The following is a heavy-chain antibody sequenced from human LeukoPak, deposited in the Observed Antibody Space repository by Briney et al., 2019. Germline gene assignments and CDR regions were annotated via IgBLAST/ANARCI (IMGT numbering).Heavy chain of an antibody. CDR2: ISYDGNTI. J-gene: IGHJ4*02. Sequence: GGSLRLSCAASEFTFSNYALHWVRQAPGKGLQWVAVISYDGNTIHYADSVKGRFIISRDTSKNTLYLQMNSLRAEDAAVYYCARSGGLQKFDYWGQGTLVTVSS. CDR1: EFTFSNYA. D-gene: IGHD4-11*01. CDR3: ARSGGLQKFDY. V-gene: IGHV3-30-3*01.